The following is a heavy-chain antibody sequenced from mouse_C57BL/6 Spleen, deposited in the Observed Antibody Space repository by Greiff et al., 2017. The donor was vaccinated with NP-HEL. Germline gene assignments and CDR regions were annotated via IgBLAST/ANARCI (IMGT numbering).Heavy chain of an antibody. CDR3: ARGTMVTPMDY. V-gene: IGHV1-63*01. CDR1: GYTFTNYW. Sequence: QVQLQQSGAELVRPGTSVKMSCKASGYTFTNYWIGWAKQRPGHGLEWIGDIYPGGGYTYYNEKFKGKATLTADKSSSTAYMQFSSLTSEDSAIYYCARGTMVTPMDYWGQGTSVTVSS. CDR2: IYPGGGYT. J-gene: IGHJ4*01. D-gene: IGHD2-2*01.